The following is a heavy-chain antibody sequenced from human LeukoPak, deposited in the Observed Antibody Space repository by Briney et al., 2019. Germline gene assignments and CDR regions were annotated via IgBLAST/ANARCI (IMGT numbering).Heavy chain of an antibody. D-gene: IGHD3-16*01. CDR1: GFTFGDYY. Sequence: GGPLRLSCAASGFTFGDYYMTWIRQAPGKGLEWLSYISNSGNTIREADSVKGRFTISRDNTQNSLFLHMKSPRAEDTAVYFCARYRVITNDYFDSWGQGTLVTVSS. CDR2: ISNSGNTI. J-gene: IGHJ4*02. V-gene: IGHV3-11*01. CDR3: ARYRVITNDYFDS.